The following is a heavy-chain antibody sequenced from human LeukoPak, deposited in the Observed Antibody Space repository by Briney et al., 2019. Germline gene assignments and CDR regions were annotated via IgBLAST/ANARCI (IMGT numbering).Heavy chain of an antibody. J-gene: IGHJ4*02. CDR2: IYTGGGT. D-gene: IGHD5-12*01. Sequence: GGSLRLSCAASGFTVSSTYMNWVRQAPGMGLEWVSGIYTGGGTYYADSVKSRFTFSRDTTRNTLYLQMNSLRAEDTAVYYWGRGRGYVYYWGEGTLVTVSS. V-gene: IGHV3-53*01. CDR1: GFTVSSTY. CDR3: GRGRGYVYY.